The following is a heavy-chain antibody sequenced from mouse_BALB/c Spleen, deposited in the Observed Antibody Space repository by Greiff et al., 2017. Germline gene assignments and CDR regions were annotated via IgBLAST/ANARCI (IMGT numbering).Heavy chain of an antibody. CDR2: INPSNGGT. Sequence: QVQLQQPGAELVKPGASVKLSCKASGYTFTSYYMYWVKQRPGQGLEWIGGINPSNGGTNFNEKFKSKATLTVDKSSSTAYMQLSSLTSEDSAVYYCTRSLLWLKGAMDYWGQGTSVTVSS. CDR1: GYTFTSYY. V-gene: IGHV1S81*02. D-gene: IGHD2-2*01. J-gene: IGHJ4*01. CDR3: TRSLLWLKGAMDY.